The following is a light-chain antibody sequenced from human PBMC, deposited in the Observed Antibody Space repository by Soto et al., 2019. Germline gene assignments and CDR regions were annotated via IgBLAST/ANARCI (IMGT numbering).Light chain of an antibody. Sequence: DIQMTQFPSTLSSSDGDRVTITRRASQSISSWLAWYQQRPGKAPKLLIYDASSLESGVPSRFSGSGFGTEFTLTISSLQPEDFATYYCLQHNSYSWTFGQGTKVDIK. CDR1: QSISSW. CDR2: DAS. CDR3: LQHNSYSWT. J-gene: IGKJ1*01. V-gene: IGKV1-5*01.